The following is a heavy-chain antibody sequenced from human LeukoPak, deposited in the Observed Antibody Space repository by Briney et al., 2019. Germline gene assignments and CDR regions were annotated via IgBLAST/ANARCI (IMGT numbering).Heavy chain of an antibody. Sequence: GRSLRLSCAASGFTFDDYAMHWVRQAPGKGLEWVSGISWNSGSIGCADSVKGRFTISRDNAKNSLYLQMNSLRAEDTALYYCAKLGGFDPWGQGTLVTVSS. CDR3: AKLGGFDP. J-gene: IGHJ5*02. CDR2: ISWNSGSI. V-gene: IGHV3-9*01. CDR1: GFTFDDYA.